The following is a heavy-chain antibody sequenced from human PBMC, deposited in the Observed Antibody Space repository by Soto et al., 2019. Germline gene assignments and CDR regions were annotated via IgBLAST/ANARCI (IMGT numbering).Heavy chain of an antibody. D-gene: IGHD3-10*01. CDR1: GGSISSNY. V-gene: IGHV4-59*01. J-gene: IGHJ4*02. CDR2: VYYSGST. CDR3: ARETFYYASGSYFAYFDY. Sequence: PSETLSLTCTVSGGSISSNYLNWIRQPPGKGLEWIGYVYYSGSTNYIPSLKSRVTISVDTSKNQFSLKLSSVTAADTAVYYCARETFYYASGSYFAYFDYWGQGALVTVSA.